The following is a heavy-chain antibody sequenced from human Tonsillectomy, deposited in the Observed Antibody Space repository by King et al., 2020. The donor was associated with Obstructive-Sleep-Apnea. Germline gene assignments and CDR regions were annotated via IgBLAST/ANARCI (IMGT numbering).Heavy chain of an antibody. D-gene: IGHD3-3*01. CDR2: ISSSGSYI. V-gene: IGHV3-21*01. CDR3: AGAPDNDFGCGSWLGGGMDV. J-gene: IGHJ6*02. Sequence: VQLVESGGGLVKPGGSLRLSCAASGFTYSSYSMNWVRQAPGKGLEWLSSISSSGSYIYYADSVKGRFTISRDNAKNSLYLQMSSLRAEDTAVYYCAGAPDNDFGCGSWLGGGMDVWGQGTTVTVSS. CDR1: GFTYSSYS.